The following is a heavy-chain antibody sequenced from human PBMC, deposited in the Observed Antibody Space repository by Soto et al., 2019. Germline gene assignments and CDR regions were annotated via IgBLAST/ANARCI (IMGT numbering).Heavy chain of an antibody. V-gene: IGHV3-74*01. D-gene: IGHD3-16*01. Sequence: VQLVESGGGLVQPGGSLRLSCAASGFTFSSYWLYWVRQAPGKGLVWVSDINSGGSSTTYAVSVKGRFTISRDNAKNTLYMQLNSLRAEDMAVYYCASVGMWGAGAFEIWGQGTMVTVSS. CDR2: INSGGSST. CDR3: ASVGMWGAGAFEI. J-gene: IGHJ3*02. CDR1: GFTFSSYW.